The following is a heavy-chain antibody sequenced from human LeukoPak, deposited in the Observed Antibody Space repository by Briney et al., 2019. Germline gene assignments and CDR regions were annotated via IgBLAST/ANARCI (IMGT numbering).Heavy chain of an antibody. Sequence: SETLSLTCTVSGGSISSYYWSWIRQPPGKGLEWIGYIYYSGSTNYNPSLKSRVTISVDTSKNQFSLKLSSVTAADTAVYYCARVATATTKRGVYYYYYGMDVWGQGTTVTVSS. J-gene: IGHJ6*02. CDR1: GGSISSYY. D-gene: IGHD4-11*01. CDR3: ARVATATTKRGVYYYYYGMDV. CDR2: IYYSGST. V-gene: IGHV4-59*08.